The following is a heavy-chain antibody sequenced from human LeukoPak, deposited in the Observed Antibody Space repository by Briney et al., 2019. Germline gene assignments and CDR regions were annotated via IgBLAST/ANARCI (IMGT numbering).Heavy chain of an antibody. D-gene: IGHD6-13*01. V-gene: IGHV3-66*01. CDR1: GFTVSSNY. CDR3: ARELWCSSWRIFHY. J-gene: IGHJ4*02. CDR2: IYSGGST. Sequence: GGSLRLSCAASGFTVSSNYMSWVRQAPGKGLEWVSVIYSGGSTYYADSVKGRFIISRDNSKNTLYLHMNRLRAEDTAVYYCARELWCSSWRIFHYWGQGTLVTVSS.